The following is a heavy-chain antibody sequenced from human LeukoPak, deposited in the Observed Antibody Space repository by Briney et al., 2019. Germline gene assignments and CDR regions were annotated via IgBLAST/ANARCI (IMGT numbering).Heavy chain of an antibody. CDR1: GYTFTSYD. CDR3: ARVKYNWNDIFENWFDP. V-gene: IGHV1-8*01. J-gene: IGHJ5*02. D-gene: IGHD1-1*01. Sequence: ASVKVSCKASGYTFTSYDINWVRQATGQGLVWMGWMNYNSGNTGYAQKFQGRVIMTRNISISTAYMELSSLRSEDSAVYYCARVKYNWNDIFENWFDPWGQGTLVTVSS. CDR2: MNYNSGNT.